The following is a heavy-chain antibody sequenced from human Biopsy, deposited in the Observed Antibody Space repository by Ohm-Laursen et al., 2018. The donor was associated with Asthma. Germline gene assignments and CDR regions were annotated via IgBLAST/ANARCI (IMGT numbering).Heavy chain of an antibody. V-gene: IGHV1-3*01. J-gene: IGHJ3*02. CDR3: ARTYYDFLTGQVNDAFAI. Sequence: GPSVKASCKASGYTFINYAIHWVRQAPGQRLEWLVWITAGNGNTKNSQKVQGRVTITRDTSASTAYMDLSRLPSEDTAVYYCARTYYDFLTGQVNDAFAIWGQGTMVTVSS. D-gene: IGHD3-9*01. CDR1: GYTFINYA. CDR2: ITAGNGNT.